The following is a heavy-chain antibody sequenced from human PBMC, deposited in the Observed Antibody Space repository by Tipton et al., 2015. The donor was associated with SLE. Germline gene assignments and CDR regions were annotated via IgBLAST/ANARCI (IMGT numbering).Heavy chain of an antibody. CDR1: GFTFSNFA. V-gene: IGHV3-23*01. CDR3: AKDLGDYSKGYNYYYGMDV. Sequence: SLRLSCAASGFTFSNFAITWVRQAPGKGLEWVSAISSTGGNTYYGDSVKGRFTISRDNSKNTLYLQMNSLRPEDTAVYYCAKDLGDYSKGYNYYYGMDVWGQGTMVTVSS. CDR2: ISSTGGNT. D-gene: IGHD4-11*01. J-gene: IGHJ6*02.